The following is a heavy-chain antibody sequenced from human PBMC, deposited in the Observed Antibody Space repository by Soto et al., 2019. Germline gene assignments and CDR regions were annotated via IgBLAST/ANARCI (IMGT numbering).Heavy chain of an antibody. CDR1: GGSVSSGSYY. J-gene: IGHJ4*02. D-gene: IGHD5-18*01. Sequence: QVQLQESGPGLVKPSETLSLTCTVSGGSVSSGSYYWSWIRQPPGKGLEWIGYIYYSGSTNYNPSLKSRVTISVYTSKNQFSLKLSSVTAADTAVYYCARGVGSYGPYFDYWGQGTLVTVSS. CDR2: IYYSGST. CDR3: ARGVGSYGPYFDY. V-gene: IGHV4-61*01.